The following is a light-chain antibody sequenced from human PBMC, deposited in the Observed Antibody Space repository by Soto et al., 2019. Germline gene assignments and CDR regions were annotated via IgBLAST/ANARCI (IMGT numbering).Light chain of an antibody. V-gene: IGKV1-9*01. CDR2: AAS. Sequence: IQLTQSPSSLSASVGDRFTMTCRASQGMSSYLAWYQQKPGKAPKVLIYAASTLQSGVPSRFSGSGSGTEFTLTISSLQPEDFASYHCQQSYSTLITFGQGTRLEIK. CDR3: QQSYSTLIT. J-gene: IGKJ5*01. CDR1: QGMSSY.